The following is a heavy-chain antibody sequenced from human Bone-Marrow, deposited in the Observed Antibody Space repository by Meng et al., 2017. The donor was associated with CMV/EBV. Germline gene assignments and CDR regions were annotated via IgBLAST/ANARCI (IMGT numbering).Heavy chain of an antibody. Sequence: GGPLRLSCAASGFTFSNYAMAWVRQAPGRGLEWISAITDAGDSTFHADSVKGRFTISRDNSKKTLCLQMNSLRAEDTAVYYCARDWRYCSSTSCYAAFDYWGQGTLVTVSS. CDR3: ARDWRYCSSTSCYAAFDY. CDR1: GFTFSNYA. J-gene: IGHJ4*02. V-gene: IGHV3-23*01. CDR2: ITDAGDST. D-gene: IGHD2-2*01.